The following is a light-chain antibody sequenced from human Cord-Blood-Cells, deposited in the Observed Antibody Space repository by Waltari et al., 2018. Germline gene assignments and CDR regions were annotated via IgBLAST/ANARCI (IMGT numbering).Light chain of an antibody. V-gene: IGLV1-47*01. J-gene: IGLJ3*02. CDR3: AAWDDSLSGWV. CDR2: RNN. CDR1: SSNIGSNY. Sequence: QSVLTQPPSASGTPGQRVTISCSGSSSNIGSNYVYWYQQLPGTAPKLLIYRNNQRPSGVPARFSGAKSGTSAALAISGLQSEDEADDYGAAWDDSLSGWVFGAVTKLTVL.